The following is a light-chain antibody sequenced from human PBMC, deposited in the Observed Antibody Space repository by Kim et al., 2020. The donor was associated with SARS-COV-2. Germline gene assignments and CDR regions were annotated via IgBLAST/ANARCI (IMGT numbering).Light chain of an antibody. J-gene: IGKJ1*01. Sequence: DIQMTQSPSSMSASVGDRVTITCRASQGITSYLAWYQQKPGKVPKLLIYAASSLQSGVPSTFSGSGSGTDFTLTISSLQPEDFATYYCQQHNSYPRTFGQGTKVDIK. CDR2: AAS. CDR3: QQHNSYPRT. CDR1: QGITSY. V-gene: IGKV1-17*03.